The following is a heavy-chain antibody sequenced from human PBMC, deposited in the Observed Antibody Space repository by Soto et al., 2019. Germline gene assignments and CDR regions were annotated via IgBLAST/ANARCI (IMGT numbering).Heavy chain of an antibody. CDR3: SHLEYPIRKKRRSSWHPNGFDA. V-gene: IGHV2-5*02. CDR2: IYWDDDK. J-gene: IGHJ5*02. CDR1: GFSLSTSGVG. Sequence: GSGPTLVNPTQTLTLTCTFSGFSLSTSGVGVGWIRQPPGKALEWLALIYWDDDKRYSPSLMSRLTITKDTSKTQVVLIMTNMDRVDTATYYCSHLEYPIRKKRRSSWHPNGFDAWGQGSLVTVSS. D-gene: IGHD6-13*01.